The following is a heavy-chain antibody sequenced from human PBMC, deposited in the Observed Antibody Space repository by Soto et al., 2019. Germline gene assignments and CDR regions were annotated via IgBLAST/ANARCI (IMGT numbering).Heavy chain of an antibody. D-gene: IGHD1-26*01. V-gene: IGHV1-69*13. J-gene: IGHJ5*02. Sequence: ASVKVSCKASGGTFSSYAISWVRQAPGQGLEWMGGIIPIFGTANYAQKFQGRVTITADESTSTAYMELSSLRSEDTAVYYCARDQGKSWELLDAWFDPWGQGTLVTVS. CDR2: IIPIFGTA. CDR1: GGTFSSYA. CDR3: ARDQGKSWELLDAWFDP.